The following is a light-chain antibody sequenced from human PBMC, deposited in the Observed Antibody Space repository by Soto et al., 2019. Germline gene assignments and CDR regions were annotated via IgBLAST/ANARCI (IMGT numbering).Light chain of an antibody. Sequence: QSVLTQPASVSRSPGQSITISCTGTSSDVGGYNYVSWYQQHPGKAPKFMIYDVSNRPSGVSNRFSGSKSGNTASLTISGLQVEDEADYYCCSYTTSNTRQIVFGTGTKVTVL. J-gene: IGLJ1*01. CDR1: SSDVGGYNY. CDR2: DVS. CDR3: CSYTTSNTRQIV. V-gene: IGLV2-14*01.